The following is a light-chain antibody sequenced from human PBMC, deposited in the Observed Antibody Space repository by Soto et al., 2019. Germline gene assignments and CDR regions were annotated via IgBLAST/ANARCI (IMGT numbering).Light chain of an antibody. J-gene: IGLJ2*01. CDR1: NSNIGNNY. Sequence: QSVLTQPPSVSAAPGQKVTISCSGSNSNIGNNYVSWYQQVPGTAPKLLIYDNIQRPSGIPDRFSGSKFGTSATLDITGLQTGDEADYYCGTWDSSLNSELFGGGTKLTVL. V-gene: IGLV1-51*01. CDR3: GTWDSSLNSEL. CDR2: DNI.